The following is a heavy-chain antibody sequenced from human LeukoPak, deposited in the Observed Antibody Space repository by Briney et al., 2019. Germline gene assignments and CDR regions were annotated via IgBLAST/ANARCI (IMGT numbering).Heavy chain of an antibody. CDR3: ARDFYCSGGSCYSVVWFDP. D-gene: IGHD2-15*01. J-gene: IGHJ5*02. CDR1: GGSFSGYY. CDR2: IYHSGST. V-gene: IGHV4-34*01. Sequence: PSETLSLTCAVYGGSFSGYYWSWIRQPPGKGLEWIGSIYHSGSTYYNPSLKSRVTISVDTSKNQFSLKLSSVTAADTAVYYCARDFYCSGGSCYSVVWFDPWGQGTLVTVSS.